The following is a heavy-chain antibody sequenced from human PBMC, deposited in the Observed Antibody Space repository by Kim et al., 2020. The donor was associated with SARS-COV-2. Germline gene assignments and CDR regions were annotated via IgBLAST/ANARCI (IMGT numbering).Heavy chain of an antibody. J-gene: IGHJ6*02. V-gene: IGHV3-30*18. CDR3: AKDHGSGSYYNWTGGMDV. Sequence: GGSLRLSCAASGFTFSSYGMHWVRQAPGKGLEWVAVISYDGSNKYYADSVKGRFTISRDNSKNTLYLQMNSLRAEDTAVYYCAKDHGSGSYYNWTGGMDVWGQGTTVTVSS. D-gene: IGHD3-10*01. CDR2: ISYDGSNK. CDR1: GFTFSSYG.